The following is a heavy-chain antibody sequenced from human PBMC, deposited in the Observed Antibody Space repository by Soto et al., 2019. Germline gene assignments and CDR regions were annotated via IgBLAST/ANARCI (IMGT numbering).Heavy chain of an antibody. CDR2: IIPIFGTA. Sequence: QVQLVQSGAEVQKPGSSVKVSCKASGGTFSSYAISWVRQAPGQGLEWMGGIIPIFGTANYAQKFQGRVTITADKSTSTAYMELSSLRSEDTAVYYCARSPVDYDYVWGSYRYYYFDYWGQGTLVTVSS. V-gene: IGHV1-69*06. CDR3: ARSPVDYDYVWGSYRYYYFDY. CDR1: GGTFSSYA. J-gene: IGHJ4*02. D-gene: IGHD3-16*02.